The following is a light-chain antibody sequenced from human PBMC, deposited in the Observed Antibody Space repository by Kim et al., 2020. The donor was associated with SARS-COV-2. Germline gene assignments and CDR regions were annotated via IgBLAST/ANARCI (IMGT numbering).Light chain of an antibody. Sequence: GQTVTRSCTRSSGRVASNYVQWYQQRPGSAPTTMIYEDNQRPSGVPDRFSGSIDSSSNSASLTISGLKTEDEADYYCQSYDSSNVVFGGGTQLTVL. CDR1: SGRVASNY. J-gene: IGLJ2*01. CDR3: QSYDSSNVV. V-gene: IGLV6-57*03. CDR2: EDN.